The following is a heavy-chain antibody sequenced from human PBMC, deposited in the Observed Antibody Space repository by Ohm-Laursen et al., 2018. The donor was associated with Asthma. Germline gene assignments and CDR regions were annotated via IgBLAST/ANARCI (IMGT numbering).Heavy chain of an antibody. J-gene: IGHJ4*02. D-gene: IGHD3-22*01. Sequence: ASVKVSCTASGYTFTSYGISWVRQAPGQGLAWMGWISAYNGNTNYAQKLQGRVTMTTDTSTSTAYMELSSRGSEDTAVYYCARDLSSGYSFSFDYWGQGTLVTVSS. CDR3: ARDLSSGYSFSFDY. V-gene: IGHV1-18*01. CDR1: GYTFTSYG. CDR2: ISAYNGNT.